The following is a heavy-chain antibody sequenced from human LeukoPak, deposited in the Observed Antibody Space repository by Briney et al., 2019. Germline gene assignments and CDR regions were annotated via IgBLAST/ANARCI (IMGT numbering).Heavy chain of an antibody. V-gene: IGHV3-11*01. CDR1: GFTFSDYY. CDR3: AGPHSSSWYYA. J-gene: IGHJ5*02. D-gene: IGHD6-13*01. CDR2: ISRGGRTI. Sequence: GGSLRLSCAASGFTFSDYYMSWIRQAPGKGLEWVSYISRGGRTIYYADSVKGRFTISRDNAKNSLYLQMNSLRAEDTAVYYCAGPHSSSWYYAWGQGTLVTVSS.